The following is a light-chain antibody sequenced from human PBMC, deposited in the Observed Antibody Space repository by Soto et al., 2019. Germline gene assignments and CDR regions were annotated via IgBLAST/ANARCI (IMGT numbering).Light chain of an antibody. Sequence: IQLTQSPSSLSASVGDRVTITCRASQGISSNLAWYQQKPGKAPNLLIYAASTLQSGVPSRFSGSGSGTDFTLTISSLQPAYFATYFCQQLNGYFFTFGGGTKVEIK. J-gene: IGKJ4*01. CDR3: QQLNGYFFT. CDR2: AAS. V-gene: IGKV1-9*01. CDR1: QGISSN.